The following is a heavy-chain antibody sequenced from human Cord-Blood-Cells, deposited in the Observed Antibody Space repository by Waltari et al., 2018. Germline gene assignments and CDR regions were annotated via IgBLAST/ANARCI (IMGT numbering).Heavy chain of an antibody. CDR3: ARDSKPTVTTGPYYYGMDV. V-gene: IGHV4-31*03. J-gene: IGHJ6*02. D-gene: IGHD4-17*01. CDR1: GGSISSGGYY. CDR2: IYYSGST. Sequence: QVQLQESGPGLVKPSQTLSLTCTVSGGSISSGGYYWSWIRPHPGKGLEWIGYIYYSGSTYYNPSLKSRVTISVDTSKNQFSLKLSSVTAADTAVYYCARDSKPTVTTGPYYYGMDVWGQGTTVTVSS.